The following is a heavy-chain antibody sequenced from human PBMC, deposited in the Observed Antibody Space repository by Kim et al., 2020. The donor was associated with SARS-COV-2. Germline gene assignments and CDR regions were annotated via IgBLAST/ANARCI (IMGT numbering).Heavy chain of an antibody. V-gene: IGHV4-4*02. Sequence: SETLSLTCAVSGGSISSNNWWSWVRQAPGKGLQWIGEIFQSGTTNYNPSLKSRATISLDKSKNQFSLNIDSLTAADTAVYYCARGYDYGAYKFDPWGQGTLVTVSS. D-gene: IGHD4-17*01. CDR3: ARGYDYGAYKFDP. CDR1: GGSISSNNW. J-gene: IGHJ5*02. CDR2: IFQSGTT.